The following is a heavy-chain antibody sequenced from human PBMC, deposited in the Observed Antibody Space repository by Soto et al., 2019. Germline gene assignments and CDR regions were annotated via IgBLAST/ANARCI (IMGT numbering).Heavy chain of an antibody. CDR3: ARKRRDFDD. V-gene: IGHV4-59*08. Sequence: SETLSLTCTVSGGSISGYYWSWIRQPPGKGLQWIGYIYSSGSTNYNPSLKSRVTISVDTSKNQFSLNLSSVTAADTAVYYCARKRRDFDDWGQGSLVTVYS. J-gene: IGHJ4*02. CDR1: GGSISGYY. CDR2: IYSSGST.